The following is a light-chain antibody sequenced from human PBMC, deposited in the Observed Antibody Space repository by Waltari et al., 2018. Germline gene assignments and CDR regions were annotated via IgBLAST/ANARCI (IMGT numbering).Light chain of an antibody. CDR1: GSNIGAGYD. J-gene: IGLJ2*01. CDR3: QSYDTSLSVV. Sequence: QSVLTQPPSVSGAPGQRVTISCTGSGSNIGAGYDVHWYRQLPGKAPTLLLYGTNTRPLVVPDRCFGSQSGTSAFLAIVGLQADDEADYYCQSYDTSLSVVFGGGTKLTVL. V-gene: IGLV1-40*01. CDR2: GTN.